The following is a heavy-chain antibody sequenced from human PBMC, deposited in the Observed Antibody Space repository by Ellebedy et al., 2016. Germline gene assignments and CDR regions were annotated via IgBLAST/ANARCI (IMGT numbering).Heavy chain of an antibody. D-gene: IGHD5-18*01. V-gene: IGHV1-3*01. Sequence: ASVKVSXXASGYTFTSYAMHWVRQAPGQRLEWMGWINAGNGNTKYSQKFQGRVTITRDTSASTAYMELSSLRSEDTAVYYCAREGLATPGYSYGYSYYYYGMDVWGQGTTVTVSS. CDR1: GYTFTSYA. J-gene: IGHJ6*02. CDR2: INAGNGNT. CDR3: AREGLATPGYSYGYSYYYYGMDV.